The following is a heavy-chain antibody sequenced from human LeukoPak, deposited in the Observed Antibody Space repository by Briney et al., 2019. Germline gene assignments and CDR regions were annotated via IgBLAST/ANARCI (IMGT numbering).Heavy chain of an antibody. CDR1: GFIVSGDF. D-gene: IGHD3-16*01. CDR2: INHNGNVN. CDR3: SRGGGLDV. V-gene: IGHV3-7*03. J-gene: IGHJ6*02. Sequence: GGSLRLSCAASGFIVSGDFMSWVRQAPGKGLEWVASINHNGNVNYYVDSVKGRFTISRDNAKNSLYLQMSNLRAEDTTVYFCSRGGGLDVWGQGATVTVSS.